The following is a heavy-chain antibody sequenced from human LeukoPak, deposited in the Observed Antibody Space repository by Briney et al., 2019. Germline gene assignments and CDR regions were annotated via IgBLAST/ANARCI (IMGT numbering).Heavy chain of an antibody. J-gene: IGHJ4*02. CDR2: IYYSGST. V-gene: IGHV4-31*03. Sequence: SETLSLTCTVSGGSISSGGYYWSWIRQHPGKGLEWIGYIYYSGSTYYNPPLKSRVTISVDTSKNQFSLKLSSVTAADTAVYYCARATYYYDSSGYFHIDYWGQGTLVTVSS. CDR1: GGSISSGGYY. D-gene: IGHD3-22*01. CDR3: ARATYYYDSSGYFHIDY.